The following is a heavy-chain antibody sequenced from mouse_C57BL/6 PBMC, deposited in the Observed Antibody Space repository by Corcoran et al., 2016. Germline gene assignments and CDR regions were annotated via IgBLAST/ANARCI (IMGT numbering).Heavy chain of an antibody. CDR2: INTYSGVP. CDR3: ARARYDYDEAY. Sequence: QIQLVQSGPELKKPGETVKISCKASGYTFTTYGMSWVKQAPGKGLKWMGWINTYSGVPTYADDFKGRFAFSLETSASTAYLHINNLKNEDTATYFCARARYDYDEAYWGQGTLVTVSA. CDR1: GYTFTTYG. V-gene: IGHV9-3*01. D-gene: IGHD2-4*01. J-gene: IGHJ3*01.